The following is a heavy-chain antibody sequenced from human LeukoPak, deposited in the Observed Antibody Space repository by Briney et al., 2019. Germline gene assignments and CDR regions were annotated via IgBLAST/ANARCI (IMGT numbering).Heavy chain of an antibody. V-gene: IGHV4-31*03. CDR2: IYYRGST. CDR1: GGSISSGGFY. D-gene: IGHD3-10*01. Sequence: TSETLFLTCSVSGGSISSGGFYWSWIRQHPEKGLEWIGNIYYRGSTYYNPSLRGRVTISVDTSKNQFSLKLSSVTSADTAVYYCARGSNLWFGANRHWFDPWGQGALVTVSS. CDR3: ARGSNLWFGANRHWFDP. J-gene: IGHJ5*02.